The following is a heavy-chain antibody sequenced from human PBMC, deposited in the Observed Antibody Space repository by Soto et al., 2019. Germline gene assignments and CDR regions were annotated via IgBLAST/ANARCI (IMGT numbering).Heavy chain of an antibody. Sequence: QLQLQESGPGLVRPSETLSLTCTVSGGSISSSSYYWAWIRQPPGKGLEWIWSAYFSGNTYYNPSLKSRITISFDTSQNQFSLKLRSMTAADTAVYYCARHSTVRLEYQLPGWFDPWGKGTLVTVSS. CDR2: AYFSGNT. CDR3: ARHSTVRLEYQLPGWFDP. CDR1: GGSISSSSYY. D-gene: IGHD2-2*01. V-gene: IGHV4-39*01. J-gene: IGHJ5*02.